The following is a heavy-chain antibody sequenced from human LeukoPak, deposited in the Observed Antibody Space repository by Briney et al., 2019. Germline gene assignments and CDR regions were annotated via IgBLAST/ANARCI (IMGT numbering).Heavy chain of an antibody. Sequence: GGSLRLSCAASGFTSSSYGMHWVRQAPGKGLEWVAVISYDGSNKYYADSVKGRFTISRDNSKNTLYLQMNSLRAEDTAVYYCARGGQQWLVRPFDYWGQGTLVTVSS. D-gene: IGHD6-19*01. V-gene: IGHV3-30*03. CDR1: GFTSSSYG. CDR3: ARGGQQWLVRPFDY. CDR2: ISYDGSNK. J-gene: IGHJ4*02.